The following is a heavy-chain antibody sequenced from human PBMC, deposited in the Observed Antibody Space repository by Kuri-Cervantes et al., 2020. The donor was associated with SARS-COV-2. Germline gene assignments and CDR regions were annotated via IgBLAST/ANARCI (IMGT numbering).Heavy chain of an antibody. CDR2: IYYSGST. D-gene: IGHD2-2*01. Sequence: SETLSLTCTVSGGSISSSSYYWGWIRQPPGKGLEWIGSIYYSGSTYYNPSLKSRVTISVDTSKNQFSLKLSSVTAADTAVYYCASSSPLYCSSTSCYVGIGHNWFDPWGQGTLVTVSS. V-gene: IGHV4-39*01. CDR1: GGSISSSSYY. CDR3: ASSSPLYCSSTSCYVGIGHNWFDP. J-gene: IGHJ5*02.